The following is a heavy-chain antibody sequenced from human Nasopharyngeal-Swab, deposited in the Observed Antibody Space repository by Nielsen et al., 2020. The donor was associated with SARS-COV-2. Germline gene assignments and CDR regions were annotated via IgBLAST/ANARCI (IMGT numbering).Heavy chain of an antibody. V-gene: IGHV3-49*02. CDR2: TRRKDFGGTT. J-gene: IGHJ4*02. CDR3: TRESCSDGNCYWGDYFDL. D-gene: IGHD2-15*01. Sequence: WIRQSPGKGLEWLGFTRRKDFGGTTEYAASVKGRFIISRDDSKSIAYLQINSLKTEDTAVYYCTRESCSDGNCYWGDYFDLWGQGTLVTVSS.